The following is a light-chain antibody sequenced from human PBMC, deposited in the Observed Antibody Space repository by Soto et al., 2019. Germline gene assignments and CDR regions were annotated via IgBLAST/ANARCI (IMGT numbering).Light chain of an antibody. J-gene: IGLJ2*01. Sequence: QSALTQPTSVSGSPGQSVTISCTGTSSDVGSYDRVSWYQQPPGTAPKLLIYEVTNRPSGVPNRFSGSKSANTASLTISGLQPEDEADYYCSSYTTDSTLVFGGGTKVTVL. V-gene: IGLV2-18*02. CDR1: SSDVGSYDR. CDR2: EVT. CDR3: SSYTTDSTLV.